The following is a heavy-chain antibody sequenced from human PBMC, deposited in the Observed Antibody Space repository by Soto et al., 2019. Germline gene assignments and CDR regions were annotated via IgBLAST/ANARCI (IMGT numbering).Heavy chain of an antibody. D-gene: IGHD2-15*01. CDR2: INAGNGNT. CDR3: ARGPGGPDGPGDY. V-gene: IGHV1-3*01. CDR1: GYTFTSYA. J-gene: IGHJ4*02. Sequence: EASVKXSCKASGYTFTSYAMHWVRQAPGQRLEWMGWINAGNGNTKYSQKFQGRVTITRDTSASTAYMELSSLRSEDTAVYYCARGPGGPDGPGDYWGQGTLVTVSS.